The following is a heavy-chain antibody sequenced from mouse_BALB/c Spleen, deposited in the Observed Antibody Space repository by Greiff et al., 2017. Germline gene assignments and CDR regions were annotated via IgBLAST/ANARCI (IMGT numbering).Heavy chain of an antibody. CDR3: ARQEHYYGYFDY. CDR1: GYSITSGYY. CDR2: ISYDGSN. D-gene: IGHD1-2*01. V-gene: IGHV3-6*02. J-gene: IGHJ2*01. Sequence: VQLKESGPGLVKPSQSLSLTCSVTGYSITSGYYWNWIRQFPGNKLEWMGYISYDGSNNYNPSLKNRISITRDTSKNQFFLKLNSVTTEDTATYYCARQEHYYGYFDYWGQGTTLTVSS.